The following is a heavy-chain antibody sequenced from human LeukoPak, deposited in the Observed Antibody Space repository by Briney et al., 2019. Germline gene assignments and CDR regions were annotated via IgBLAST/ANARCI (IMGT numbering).Heavy chain of an antibody. CDR1: GFTFSSYG. J-gene: IGHJ4*02. CDR2: ISYDGSNK. CDR3: ASWKSY. D-gene: IGHD1-1*01. Sequence: GGSLRLSCAASGFTFSSYGMHWVRQAPGKGLEWVAVISYDGSNKYYADSVKGRFTISKDNSKNTLYLQMNSLRAEDTAVYYCASWKSYWGQGTLVTVSS. V-gene: IGHV3-30*01.